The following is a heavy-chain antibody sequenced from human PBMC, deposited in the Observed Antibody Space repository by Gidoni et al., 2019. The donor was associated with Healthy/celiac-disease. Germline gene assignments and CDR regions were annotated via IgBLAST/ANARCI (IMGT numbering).Heavy chain of an antibody. Sequence: QVQLVESGGGVVQPGRSLRLSCAASGFTFSSYGMHWVRQAPGKGLEWVAGISYDGSNKYYADSVKGRFTISRDNSKNTLYLQMNSLRAEDTAVYYCARRPHHDYWGQGTLVTVSS. CDR1: GFTFSSYG. J-gene: IGHJ4*02. V-gene: IGHV3-30*03. CDR2: ISYDGSNK. CDR3: ARRPHHDY.